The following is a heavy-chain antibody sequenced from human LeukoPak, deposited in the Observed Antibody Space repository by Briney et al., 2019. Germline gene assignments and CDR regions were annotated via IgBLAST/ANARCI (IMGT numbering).Heavy chain of an antibody. CDR1: GFTVSSNY. CDR2: IYSGGST. Sequence: GGSLRLSCAASGFTVSSNYMSWVRQAPGKGLEWVSVIYSGGSTYYADSVKGRFTISRDNSKNTLYLQMNSPRAEDTAVYYCARRPTYYYGSGSYWLGAFDIWGQGTMVTVSS. J-gene: IGHJ3*02. V-gene: IGHV3-66*04. D-gene: IGHD3-10*01. CDR3: ARRPTYYYGSGSYWLGAFDI.